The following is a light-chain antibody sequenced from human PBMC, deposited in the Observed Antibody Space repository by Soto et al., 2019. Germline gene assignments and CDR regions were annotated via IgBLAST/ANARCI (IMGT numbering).Light chain of an antibody. Sequence: QSVLTQPAPVSGSPGPSITISCTGTSSDVGGYNYVSWYQQHPGKAPKLMIYDVSNRPSGVSNRFSGSKSGNTASLTISGLQAEDDADYYCSSYTSSSTFYVFGTGTKVTVL. CDR3: SSYTSSSTFYV. V-gene: IGLV2-14*01. J-gene: IGLJ1*01. CDR1: SSDVGGYNY. CDR2: DVS.